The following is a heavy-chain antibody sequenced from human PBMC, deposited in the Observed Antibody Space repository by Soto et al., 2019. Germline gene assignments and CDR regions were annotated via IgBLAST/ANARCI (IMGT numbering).Heavy chain of an antibody. V-gene: IGHV3-23*01. CDR2: ISGSGGST. D-gene: IGHD2-2*02. CDR1: GFTFSSYA. J-gene: IGHJ1*01. CDR3: AKAWVVPAAIPEYFQH. Sequence: GGSLRLSCAASGFTFSSYAMSWVRQAPGKGLEWVSAISGSGGSTYYADSVKGRFTISRDNSKSTLYLQMNSLRAEDTAVYYCAKAWVVPAAIPEYFQHWGQGTLVTVSS.